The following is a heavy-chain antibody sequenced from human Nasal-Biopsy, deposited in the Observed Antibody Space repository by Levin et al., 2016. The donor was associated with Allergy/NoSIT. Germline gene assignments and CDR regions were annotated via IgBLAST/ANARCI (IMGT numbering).Heavy chain of an antibody. CDR3: ARESPHVDTDRVEPGANLDN. CDR2: ISASGAYI. Sequence: ETLSLTCAASGFSFDNYIMNWVRRPPGKGLEWVSSISASGAYIYYADSVKGRFTISRDNAKNSLYLQMNSLTGEDTAVYFCARESPHVDTDRVEPGANLDNWGQGTLVTVSS. V-gene: IGHV3-21*01. J-gene: IGHJ4*02. D-gene: IGHD5-18*01. CDR1: GFSFDNYI.